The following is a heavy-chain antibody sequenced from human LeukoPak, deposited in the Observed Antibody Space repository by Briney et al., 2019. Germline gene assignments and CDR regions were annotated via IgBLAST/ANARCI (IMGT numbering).Heavy chain of an antibody. V-gene: IGHV1-58*02. CDR1: GFTFISSA. CDR2: IVVGSGNT. J-gene: IGHJ3*02. CDR3: AVIAGYCSSASCLPGFDI. Sequence: SVKVSCKASGFTFISSAMQWVRQVRGQRLEWIGWIVVGSGNTNYAQKFQERVTISRDMSTSTAYLELISLRSEDTAIYYCAVIAGYCSSASCLPGFDIWGQGTMVTVSS. D-gene: IGHD2-2*01.